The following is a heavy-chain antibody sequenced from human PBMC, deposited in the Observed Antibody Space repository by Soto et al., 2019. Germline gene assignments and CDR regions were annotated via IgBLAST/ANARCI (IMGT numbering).Heavy chain of an antibody. CDR2: THYTGDT. D-gene: IGHD3-22*01. CDR1: GGSVTSHY. Sequence: VQLQESGPGLVKPSETLSLTCTVSGGSVTSHYWSWIRQTPGKGLEWIAYTHYTGDTNYNPSLKKRVPVSVDTSKNQFSLKLSSVTAADTAMYYCGRGSGYFPTWFDPWGQGTLVTVPS. CDR3: GRGSGYFPTWFDP. J-gene: IGHJ5*02. V-gene: IGHV4-59*02.